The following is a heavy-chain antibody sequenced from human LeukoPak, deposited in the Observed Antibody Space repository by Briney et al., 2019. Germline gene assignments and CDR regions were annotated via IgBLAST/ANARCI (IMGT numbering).Heavy chain of an antibody. CDR1: GFTFSNYA. V-gene: IGHV3-23*01. Sequence: GGSLRLSCAASGFTFSNYAVAWVRQAPGRGLEWVSAEGSAGGTYYADSVRGRFTISRDNSGNTLSLQMSSLRVEDTALYYCASRTWTGPGYYAFDIWGQGTMVTVSS. J-gene: IGHJ3*02. D-gene: IGHD3/OR15-3a*01. CDR2: EGSAGGT. CDR3: ASRTWTGPGYYAFDI.